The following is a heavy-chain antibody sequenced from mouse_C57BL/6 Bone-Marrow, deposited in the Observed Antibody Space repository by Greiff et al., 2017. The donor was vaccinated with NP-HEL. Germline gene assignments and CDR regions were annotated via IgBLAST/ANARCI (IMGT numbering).Heavy chain of an antibody. CDR2: INPSNGGT. Sequence: VQLQQSGTELVKPGASVKLSCKASGYTFTSYWMHWVKQRPGQGLEWIGNINPSNGGTHYNEKFKSQATLTVDKSSSTAYMKLSSLTSEDSAVYYCARDYYGRPWYFEVWGTGTTVTVSS. V-gene: IGHV1-53*01. CDR3: ARDYYGRPWYFEV. D-gene: IGHD1-1*01. CDR1: GYTFTSYW. J-gene: IGHJ1*03.